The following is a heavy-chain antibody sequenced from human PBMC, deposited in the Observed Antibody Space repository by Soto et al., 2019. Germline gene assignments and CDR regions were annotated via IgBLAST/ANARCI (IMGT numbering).Heavy chain of an antibody. CDR3: ARVSSPRVRPRMAV. J-gene: IGHJ6*02. Sequence: QVQLQQWGAGLLKPSETLSLTCGVYGGSLSGDYWSWIRQPPGRGREGNGEVHHSGSSHVNPSVKSRVTIPVEPSKNQVALKAKSFTAADTAIYYGARVSSPRVRPRMAVWGQGTTVTVSS. D-gene: IGHD3-10*01. CDR1: GGSLSGDY. V-gene: IGHV4-34*01. CDR2: VHHSGSS.